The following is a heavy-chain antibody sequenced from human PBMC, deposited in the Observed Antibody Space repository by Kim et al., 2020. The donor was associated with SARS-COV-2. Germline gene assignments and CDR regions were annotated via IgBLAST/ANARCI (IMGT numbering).Heavy chain of an antibody. CDR1: GFTFSSYS. CDR3: ASYSSSWYNGFDY. D-gene: IGHD6-13*01. CDR2: ISSSSSYI. V-gene: IGHV3-21*01. J-gene: IGHJ4*02. Sequence: GGSLRLSCAASGFTFSSYSMNWVRQAPGKGLEWVSSISSSSSYIYYADSVKGRFTISRDNAKNSLYLQMNSLRAEDTAVYYCASYSSSWYNGFDYWGQGTLVTVSS.